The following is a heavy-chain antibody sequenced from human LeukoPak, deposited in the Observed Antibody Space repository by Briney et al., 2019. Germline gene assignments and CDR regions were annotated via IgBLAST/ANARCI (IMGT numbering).Heavy chain of an antibody. CDR3: ASYDVLAGHQSGAFDI. CDR2: IYYSGST. Sequence: PSETLSLTCTVSGGSISSSSYYWGWIRQPPGKGLEWIGSIYYSGSTYYNPSLKSRVTISVDTSKNQFSLKLSSVTAADTAVYYCASYDVLAGHQSGAFDIWGQGTMVTVSS. V-gene: IGHV4-39*01. J-gene: IGHJ3*02. CDR1: GGSISSSSYY. D-gene: IGHD3-9*01.